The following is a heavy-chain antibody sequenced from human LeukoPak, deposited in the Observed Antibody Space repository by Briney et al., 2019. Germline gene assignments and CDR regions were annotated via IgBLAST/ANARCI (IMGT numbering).Heavy chain of an antibody. V-gene: IGHV3-23*01. Sequence: GGSLRLSCAASGFTFSSYAMSWVRQAPGKGLEWVSAISGSGGSTYYADSVKGRFTISRDNSKNTLYLQMNSLRAEDTAVYYCAKEFPDSSGYYLPTFDYWGQGTLVTVSS. CDR1: GFTFSSYA. J-gene: IGHJ4*02. D-gene: IGHD3-22*01. CDR3: AKEFPDSSGYYLPTFDY. CDR2: ISGSGGST.